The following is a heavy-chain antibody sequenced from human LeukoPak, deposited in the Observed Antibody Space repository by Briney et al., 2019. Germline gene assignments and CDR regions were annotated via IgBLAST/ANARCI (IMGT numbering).Heavy chain of an antibody. Sequence: GGSLRLSCAASGFTFSSYSMNWVGQAPGKGLEWVSYISSTSSTIYYADSVKGRFTVSRDNAKNSLYLHMNSLRAEDTAVYYCASMINSGEQVADWFDPWGQGTLVTVSS. J-gene: IGHJ5*02. CDR2: ISSTSSTI. CDR3: ASMINSGEQVADWFDP. V-gene: IGHV3-48*01. D-gene: IGHD1/OR15-1a*01. CDR1: GFTFSSYS.